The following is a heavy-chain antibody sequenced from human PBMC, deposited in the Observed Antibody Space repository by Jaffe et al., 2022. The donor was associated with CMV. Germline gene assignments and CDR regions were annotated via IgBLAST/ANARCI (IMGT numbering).Heavy chain of an antibody. V-gene: IGHV4-31*03. D-gene: IGHD2-21*01. J-gene: IGHJ5*02. CDR3: ARVVANNWFDP. Sequence: QVQLQESGPRLVKPSQTLSLTCSVSGAFIKSGGYYWSWIRQHPGKGLEWIGHIYYSGSTYYNPSLKSRFTISVDTSKNQFSLKLNSVTAADTAVYYCARVVANNWFDPWGQGTLVTVSS. CDR1: GAFIKSGGYY. CDR2: IYYSGST.